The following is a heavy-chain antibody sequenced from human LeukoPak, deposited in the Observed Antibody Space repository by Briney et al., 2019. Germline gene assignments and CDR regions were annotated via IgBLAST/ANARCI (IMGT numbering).Heavy chain of an antibody. CDR3: ARGVGAISGYYYYMDV. CDR2: INPSGGST. Sequence: ASVKVSCKASGYTFTSYYMHWVRQAPGQGLEWMGIINPSGGSTSYAQKFQGRVTMTRDMSTSTVYMELSSLRSEDTAVYYCARGVGAISGYYYYMDVWGKGTTVTISS. D-gene: IGHD1-26*01. V-gene: IGHV1-46*01. CDR1: GYTFTSYY. J-gene: IGHJ6*03.